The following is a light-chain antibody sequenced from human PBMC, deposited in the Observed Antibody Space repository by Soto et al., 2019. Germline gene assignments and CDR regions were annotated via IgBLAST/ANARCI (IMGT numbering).Light chain of an antibody. CDR2: EGS. CDR3: CSYAGISFYV. V-gene: IGLV2-23*01. CDR1: SSDVGSYNL. Sequence: QSALTQPASVSGSPGQSITISCTGTSSDVGSYNLVSWYQQHPGKAPKPMIYEGSKRPSGVSNRFSGSKSGNTASLTISGLQAEDEADYYCCSYAGISFYVFGTGTKVTVL. J-gene: IGLJ1*01.